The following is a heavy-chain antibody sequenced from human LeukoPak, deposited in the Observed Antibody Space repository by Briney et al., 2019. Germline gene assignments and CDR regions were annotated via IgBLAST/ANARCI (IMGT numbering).Heavy chain of an antibody. J-gene: IGHJ4*02. D-gene: IGHD5-18*01. CDR1: GFTFSSYS. V-gene: IGHV3-48*04. CDR2: ISSSGNTI. Sequence: PGGSLRLSCAASGFTFSSYSLNWVRQAPGKGLEWVSYISSSGNTIDYADSVKGRFTISRDNAKNALYLQMSSVRVEDTAVYYCSRLRGNSYGYADYWGQGTLVTVSS. CDR3: SRLRGNSYGYADY.